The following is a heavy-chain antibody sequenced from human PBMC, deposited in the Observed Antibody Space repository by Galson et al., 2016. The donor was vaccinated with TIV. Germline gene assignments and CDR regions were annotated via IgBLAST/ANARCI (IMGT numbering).Heavy chain of an antibody. V-gene: IGHV1-2*02. CDR3: AKESDWGVAEFDF. CDR2: INPGNGDT. J-gene: IGHJ4*02. Sequence: SVKVSCKASGYRFIGYYIHWVRQAPGRGPEWMGCINPGNGDTKYAQIFQGSVTLTWDTSVSTAYMELTSPRSDETAVYFCAKESDWGVAEFDFWGQGTPVSVSS. D-gene: IGHD2-21*01. CDR1: GYRFIGYY.